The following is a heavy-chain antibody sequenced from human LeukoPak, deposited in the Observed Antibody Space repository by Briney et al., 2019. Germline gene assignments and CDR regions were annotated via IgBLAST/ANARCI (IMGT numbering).Heavy chain of an antibody. V-gene: IGHV4-31*03. J-gene: IGHJ4*02. D-gene: IGHD3-16*01. CDR1: GGSISSGGYY. CDR2: IYYSGGT. CDR3: ARDKRGGYDY. Sequence: PSETLSLTCTVSGGSISSGGYYWSWIRQHPGKGLEWIGYIYYSGGTYYNPSLKSRVTISVDTSKNQFSLKLGSVTAADTAVYYCARDKRGGYDYWGQGTLVTVSS.